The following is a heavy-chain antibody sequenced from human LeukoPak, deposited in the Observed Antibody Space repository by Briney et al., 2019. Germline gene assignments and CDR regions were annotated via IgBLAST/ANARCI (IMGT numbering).Heavy chain of an antibody. CDR3: ARSVAVAGTGFDY. CDR1: GYTFTSYD. V-gene: IGHV1-8*01. CDR2: MNPNSGNT. Sequence: ASVKVSCKASGYTFTSYDINWVRQATGQGLEWMGWMNPNSGNTGYAQKFQGRVTMTRNTSISTAYMEPSSLRSEDTAVYYCARSVAVAGTGFDYWGQGTLVTVSS. D-gene: IGHD6-19*01. J-gene: IGHJ4*02.